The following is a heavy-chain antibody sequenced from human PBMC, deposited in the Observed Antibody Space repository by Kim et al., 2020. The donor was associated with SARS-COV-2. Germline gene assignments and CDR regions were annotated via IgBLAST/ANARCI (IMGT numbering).Heavy chain of an antibody. D-gene: IGHD1-26*01. J-gene: IGHJ3*02. Sequence: GGSLRLSCAASGFTFDDYAMHWVRQAPGKGLEWVSGISWNSGSIGYADSVKGRFTISRDNAENSLYLQMNSLRAEDTALYYCAKDPSGSYYEAAFDIWGQGTMVTVSS. CDR1: GFTFDDYA. CDR3: AKDPSGSYYEAAFDI. CDR2: ISWNSGSI. V-gene: IGHV3-9*01.